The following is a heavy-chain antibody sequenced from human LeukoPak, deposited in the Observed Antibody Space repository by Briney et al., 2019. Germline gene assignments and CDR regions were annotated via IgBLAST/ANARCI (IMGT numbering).Heavy chain of an antibody. J-gene: IGHJ6*02. CDR2: INHSGST. D-gene: IGHD2-15*01. Sequence: PSETLSLTCAVYGVSFSGYYWSWIRQPPGKGLEWIGEINHSGSTNYNPSLKSRVTISVDTSKNQFSLKLSSVTAADTAVYYCARVHPIVVVVAATYYYYYGMDVWGQGITVTVSS. V-gene: IGHV4-34*01. CDR1: GVSFSGYY. CDR3: ARVHPIVVVVAATYYYYYGMDV.